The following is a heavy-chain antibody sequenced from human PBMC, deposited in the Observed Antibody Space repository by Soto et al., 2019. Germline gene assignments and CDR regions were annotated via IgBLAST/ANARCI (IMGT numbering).Heavy chain of an antibody. CDR1: GLRFSGHS. CDR3: ARQIVELIPYFDH. Sequence: GGSLRLSCVVSGLRFSGHSMNWVRQAPGKGLEWVSISSGNGFIYYADSVRGRLTVSRGNSKNTLYLQMNSLRAEDTAVYYCARQIVELIPYFDHWGQGSLVTVSS. J-gene: IGHJ4*02. V-gene: IGHV3-21*04. CDR2: SSGNGFI. D-gene: IGHD3-22*01.